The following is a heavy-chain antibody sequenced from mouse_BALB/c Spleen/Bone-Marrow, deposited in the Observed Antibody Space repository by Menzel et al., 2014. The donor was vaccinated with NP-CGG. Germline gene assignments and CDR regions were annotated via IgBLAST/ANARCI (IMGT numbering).Heavy chain of an antibody. V-gene: IGHV1S130*01. Sequence: QVQLKESGSVLVRPGASVKLSCKASGYTFTNSWMHWAKQRPGQGLEWIGEIHPNSGNTNYNENFEGKATLTVDTSSTTAYVDLSSLTSEDSAVYYCSRHYRYAYYFDYWGQGTALTVSS. CDR1: GYTFTNSW. CDR2: IHPNSGNT. J-gene: IGHJ2*01. CDR3: SRHYRYAYYFDY. D-gene: IGHD2-14*01.